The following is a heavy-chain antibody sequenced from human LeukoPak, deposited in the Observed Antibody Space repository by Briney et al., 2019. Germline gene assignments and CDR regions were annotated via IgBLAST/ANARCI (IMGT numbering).Heavy chain of an antibody. V-gene: IGHV4-39*01. CDR1: GGSISSSSYY. J-gene: IGHJ4*02. CDR3: ARSNSDYGDYEVDY. CDR2: IYYSGST. Sequence: SETLSLTCTVSGGSISSSSYYWGWIRQPPGKGLEWIGSIYYSGSTYYNPSLKSRVTISVDTSKNQFSLKLSSVTAADTAVYYCARSNSDYGDYEVDYWGQGTLVTVSS. D-gene: IGHD4-17*01.